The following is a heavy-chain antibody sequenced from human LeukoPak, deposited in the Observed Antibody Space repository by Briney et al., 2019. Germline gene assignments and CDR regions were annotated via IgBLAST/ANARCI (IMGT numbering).Heavy chain of an antibody. Sequence: GGSLRLSCAASGFTFSSYKMNWVRQAPGKGLEWVSYISTSDTTIYYADSVKGRFTISRDNAKNSLYLQMNSLRVEDTAVYYCARGGGSSRCLDCWGQGTLVTVSS. CDR1: GFTFSSYK. V-gene: IGHV3-48*03. CDR2: ISTSDTTI. D-gene: IGHD6-13*01. J-gene: IGHJ4*02. CDR3: ARGGGSSRCLDC.